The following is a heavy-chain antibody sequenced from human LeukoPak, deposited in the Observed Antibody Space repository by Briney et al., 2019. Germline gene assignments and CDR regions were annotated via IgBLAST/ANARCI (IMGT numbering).Heavy chain of an antibody. J-gene: IGHJ4*02. CDR1: GFTFSNYN. CDR3: ARYSGTYRDY. V-gene: IGHV3-21*01. D-gene: IGHD1-26*01. CDR2: ITSSSRNI. Sequence: GGSLRLSCTASGFTFSNYNMNWVRQAPGKGLDWVSSITSSSRNIFYADSVKGRFTISRDNAKNSLYLQMNSLGAEDTAVYYCARYSGTYRDYWGQGTLVTVSS.